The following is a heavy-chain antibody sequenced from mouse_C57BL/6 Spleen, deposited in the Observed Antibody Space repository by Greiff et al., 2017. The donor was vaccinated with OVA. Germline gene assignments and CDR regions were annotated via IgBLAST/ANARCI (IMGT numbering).Heavy chain of an antibody. CDR2: ISSGSSTI. CDR3: ARRVRGGLHYFDY. Sequence: EVQGVESGGGLVKPGGSPKLSCAASGFTFSDYGMHWVRQAPEKGLEWVAYISSGSSTIYYADTVKGRFTISRDNAKNTLCLQMTSLRSEDTAMYYCARRVRGGLHYFDYWGQGTTLTVSS. CDR1: GFTFSDYG. J-gene: IGHJ2*01. V-gene: IGHV5-17*01.